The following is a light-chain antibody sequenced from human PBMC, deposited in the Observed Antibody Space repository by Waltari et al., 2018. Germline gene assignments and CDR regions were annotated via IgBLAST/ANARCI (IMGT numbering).Light chain of an antibody. J-gene: IGLJ2*01. CDR2: DDT. CDR1: KLWPHS. Sequence: SYVVTQPPSVSVAPGQTARITCAGDKLWPHSVPWYQQKPGQAPVLVIYDDTDRPSGIPERFSGSRSGNTATLTIRRVEAGDEADYYSQVWDSTSDPLFGVGTKLTVL. V-gene: IGLV3-21*02. CDR3: QVWDSTSDPL.